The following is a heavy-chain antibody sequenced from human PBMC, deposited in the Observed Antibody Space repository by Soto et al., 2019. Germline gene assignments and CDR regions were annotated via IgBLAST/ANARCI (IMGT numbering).Heavy chain of an antibody. CDR3: AKDRQPDGIWTFDY. J-gene: IGHJ4*02. CDR2: INAGVFTT. Sequence: CGSMKLCCSASGFSFSTYTMNWVRLAPGKGLEWVSGINAGVFTTYYADSVKGRFTISRDNSRKVLYLQMNSLRVEDTAIYYCAKDRQPDGIWTFDYWGQGTSVTVSS. D-gene: IGHD3-9*01. V-gene: IGHV3-23*01. CDR1: GFSFSTYT.